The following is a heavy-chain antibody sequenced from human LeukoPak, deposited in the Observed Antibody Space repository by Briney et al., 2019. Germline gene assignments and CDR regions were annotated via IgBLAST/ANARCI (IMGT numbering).Heavy chain of an antibody. D-gene: IGHD1-26*01. CDR1: GFTFSSYG. V-gene: IGHV3-30*18. CDR2: ISYDGSNK. Sequence: GGSPRLSCAASGFTFSSYGMHWVRQAPGKGLEWVAVISYDGSNKYYADSVKGRFTISRDNSKNTLYPQMNSLRAEDTAVYYCAKDSPSGMLDYWGQGTLVTVSS. J-gene: IGHJ4*02. CDR3: AKDSPSGMLDY.